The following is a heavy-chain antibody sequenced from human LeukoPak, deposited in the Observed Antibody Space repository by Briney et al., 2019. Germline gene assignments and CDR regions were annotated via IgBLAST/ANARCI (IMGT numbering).Heavy chain of an antibody. CDR1: GGSISSYY. CDR2: IYYSGST. V-gene: IGHV4-59*01. D-gene: IGHD3-16*01. J-gene: IGHJ6*03. Sequence: SETLSLTCTVSGGSISSYYWSWLRQPPGKGLEWIGYIYYSGSTNYNPSLKSRVTISVDTSKNQFSLKLSSVTAADTAVYYCAREGFTGSHENYYYYYYMDVWGKGTTVTVSS. CDR3: AREGFTGSHENYYYYYYMDV.